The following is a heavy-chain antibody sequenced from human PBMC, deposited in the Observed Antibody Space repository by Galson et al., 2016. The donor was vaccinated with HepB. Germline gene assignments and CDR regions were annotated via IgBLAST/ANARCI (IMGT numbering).Heavy chain of an antibody. CDR3: AKGLYGDYSYFDD. D-gene: IGHD4-17*01. CDR1: GFTFNICA. J-gene: IGHJ4*02. Sequence: SLRLSCAASGFTFNICAMSWVRQAPGKGLEWVAAIAGSGAPTNYADSVKGRFTISRDNSKNTLYLQMNSLRAEDTAVYYCAKGLYGDYSYFDDWGQGTLVTVSS. CDR2: IAGSGAPT. V-gene: IGHV3-23*01.